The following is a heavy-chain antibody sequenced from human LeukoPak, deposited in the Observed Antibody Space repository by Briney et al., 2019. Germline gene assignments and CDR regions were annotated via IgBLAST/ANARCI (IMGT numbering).Heavy chain of an antibody. CDR3: TRDPRYDRGDS. CDR1: GFTFSTYW. J-gene: IGHJ4*02. D-gene: IGHD1-14*01. CDR2: LNSEGTNT. V-gene: IGHV3-74*01. Sequence: QPGGSLRLSCAASGFTFSTYWMHWVRQAPVKGLVWVSRLNSEGTNTNYADSVKGRFIISRDNAKNTLFLQMNSLRVEDTAVYYCTRDPRYDRGDSWGPGTLVTVSS.